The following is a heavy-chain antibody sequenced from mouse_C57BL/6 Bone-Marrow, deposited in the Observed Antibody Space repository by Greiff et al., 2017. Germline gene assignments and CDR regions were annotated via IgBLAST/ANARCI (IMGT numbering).Heavy chain of an antibody. CDR2: LDPANGDT. CDR3: TCNDYWYCEV. CDR1: GFNINDYY. D-gene: IGHD2-1*01. J-gene: IGHJ1*03. Sequence: EVQLQESGAELVRPGASVKLSCTASGFNINDYYMHWVKQRPEQGLEWIGWLDPANGDTEYASKFKGKATITADTSSNTAYLQLSRLTSADTAVYYCTCNDYWYCEVWGTGTTGTVAS. V-gene: IGHV14-4*01.